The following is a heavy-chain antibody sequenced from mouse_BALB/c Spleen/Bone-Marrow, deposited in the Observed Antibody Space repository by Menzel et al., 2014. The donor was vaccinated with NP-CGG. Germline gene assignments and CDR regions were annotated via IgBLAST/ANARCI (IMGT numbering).Heavy chain of an antibody. J-gene: IGHJ2*01. V-gene: IGHV3-1*02. CDR1: GYSITSGYR. Sequence: VQLQQSGPDLVKPSQSLSLICTVTGYSITSGYRWHWIRPFPGNKLEWMGCIDYSGGTNYNPSLKSRISITRDTSKDQFFLQLNSVTTEDTATYHCARSGGYYNFDYWGQGTTLTVSS. D-gene: IGHD2-12*01. CDR3: ARSGGYYNFDY. CDR2: IDYSGGT.